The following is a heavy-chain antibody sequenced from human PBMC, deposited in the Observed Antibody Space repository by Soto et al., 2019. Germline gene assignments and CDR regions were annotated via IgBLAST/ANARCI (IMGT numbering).Heavy chain of an antibody. Sequence: GGSLRLSCAASGFTFSNAWMSWVRQAPGKGLEWVGRIKSKTDGGTTDYAAPVKGRFTISRDDSKNTLYLQMNSLKTEDTAVYYCTTDRSPKPILTGDDYYYMDVWGKGTTVTVSS. J-gene: IGHJ6*03. V-gene: IGHV3-15*01. CDR2: IKSKTDGGTT. D-gene: IGHD7-27*01. CDR3: TTDRSPKPILTGDDYYYMDV. CDR1: GFTFSNAW.